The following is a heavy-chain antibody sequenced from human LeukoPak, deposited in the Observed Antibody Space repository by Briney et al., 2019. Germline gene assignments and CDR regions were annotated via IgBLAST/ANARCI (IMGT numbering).Heavy chain of an antibody. CDR1: SGSVTSGSFY. V-gene: IGHV4-61*03. CDR3: ARAPVGGSYYDS. CDR2: IHHSGST. J-gene: IGHJ4*02. D-gene: IGHD2-15*01. Sequence: PSVTLSLTCTVSSGSVTSGSFYWNWIRQPPGKRLEWIGYIHHSGSTKYNPSLKSRLTISIDTSKNHFSLKVNSVTAADTAVYYCARAPVGGSYYDSWGQGALVTVSS.